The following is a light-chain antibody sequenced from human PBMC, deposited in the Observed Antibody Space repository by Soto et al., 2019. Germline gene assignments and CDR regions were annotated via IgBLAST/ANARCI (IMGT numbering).Light chain of an antibody. CDR3: QHRHN. J-gene: IGKJ3*01. CDR1: QSVSRD. CDR2: DAS. Sequence: DIGLTQSPATLSLSPGERATLSCRASQSVSRDFAWYQQKPGQAPRLLIYDASNRSTGIPARFSGSGSGTDFTLTINSLQPEDFAVYYCQHRHNFGPGTKVDFK. V-gene: IGKV3-11*01.